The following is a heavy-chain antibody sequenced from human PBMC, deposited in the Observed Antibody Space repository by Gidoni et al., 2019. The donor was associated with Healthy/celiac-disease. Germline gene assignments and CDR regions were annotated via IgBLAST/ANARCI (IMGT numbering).Heavy chain of an antibody. Sequence: EVQLVESGGGLVKPGGSLRLSCAASGFTFSNAWMSWVRQAPGKGLEWVGRIKSKTDGGTTDYAAPVKGRFTISRDDSKNTLYLQMNSLKTEDTAVYYCTTGEACSSTSCLTYYYYYYYMDVWGKGTTVTVSS. CDR2: IKSKTDGGTT. D-gene: IGHD2-2*01. J-gene: IGHJ6*03. CDR3: TTGEACSSTSCLTYYYYYYYMDV. CDR1: GFTFSNAW. V-gene: IGHV3-15*01.